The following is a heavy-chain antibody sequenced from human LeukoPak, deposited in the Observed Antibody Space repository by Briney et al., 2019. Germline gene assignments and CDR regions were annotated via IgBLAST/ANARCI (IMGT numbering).Heavy chain of an antibody. CDR3: AKDIGGGIESGGWCGEGGLDY. CDR2: ISWNSGSI. D-gene: IGHD6-19*01. V-gene: IGHV3-9*03. Sequence: GGSLRLSCAVSGFTFDDYAMHWARQAPGKGLEWVSGISWNSGSIGYADSVKGRFTISRDNAKNSLYLQMNSLRAEDMALYYCAKDIGGGIESGGWCGEGGLDYWGQGTLVTVSS. CDR1: GFTFDDYA. J-gene: IGHJ4*02.